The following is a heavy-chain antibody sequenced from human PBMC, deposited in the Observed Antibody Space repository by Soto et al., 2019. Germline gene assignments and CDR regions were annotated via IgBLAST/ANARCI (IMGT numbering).Heavy chain of an antibody. CDR2: IRSKAYGGTT. CDR3: TASRELEAHRYYYGMDV. J-gene: IGHJ6*02. D-gene: IGHD3-10*01. CDR1: GFTFGDYA. V-gene: IGHV3-49*04. Sequence: PVGSLRLSCTASGFTFGDYAMSWVRQAPGKGLEWVGFIRSKAYGGTTEYAASVKGRFTISRDDSKSIAYLQMNSLKTEDTAVYYCTASRELEAHRYYYGMDVWGQGTTVTVSS.